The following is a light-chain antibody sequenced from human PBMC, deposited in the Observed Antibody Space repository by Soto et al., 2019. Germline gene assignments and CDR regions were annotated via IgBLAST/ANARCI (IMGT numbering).Light chain of an antibody. J-gene: IGLJ1*01. Sequence: QSALTQPASVSGSPGQSITISCTGTRSDIGSYNYVSWYQQHPGKAPKLIIYEVRNRPSGVSNRFSGSKSGNTASLTISGLQAEDEADYYCSSYTSSSTLYVFGTGTKVTVL. V-gene: IGLV2-14*01. CDR1: RSDIGSYNY. CDR2: EVR. CDR3: SSYTSSSTLYV.